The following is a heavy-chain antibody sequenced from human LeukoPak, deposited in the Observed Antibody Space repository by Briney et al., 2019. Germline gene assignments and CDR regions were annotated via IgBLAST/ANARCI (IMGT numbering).Heavy chain of an antibody. CDR1: GFTFSSCA. V-gene: IGHV3-30-3*01. J-gene: IGHJ6*03. D-gene: IGHD4-17*01. Sequence: PGRSLRLSCAAYGFTFSSCAMHWVRQAPGKGLDWVAVISYDGSNKYYADSVKGRFTFSRDNSKNTLYLQMNSLRAEDTAVYYCARDSSVTIGYYYYMGVWGKGTTVTVSS. CDR3: ARDSSVTIGYYYYMGV. CDR2: ISYDGSNK.